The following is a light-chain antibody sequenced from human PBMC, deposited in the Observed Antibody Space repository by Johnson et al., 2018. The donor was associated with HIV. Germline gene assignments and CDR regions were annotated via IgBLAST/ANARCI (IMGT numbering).Light chain of an antibody. V-gene: IGLV1-51*01. CDR2: DNN. CDR1: SSNIGNNY. CDR3: GTWDSGLSGGLYL. Sequence: QSVLTQPPSVSAAPGQKVTISCSGSSSNIGNNYVSWYQQLPGTAPKLLIYDNNKRPSGIPDRLSGSKSGTSATLGITGLQPGDEADYYCGTWDSGLSGGLYLFGPGTKVTVL. J-gene: IGLJ1*01.